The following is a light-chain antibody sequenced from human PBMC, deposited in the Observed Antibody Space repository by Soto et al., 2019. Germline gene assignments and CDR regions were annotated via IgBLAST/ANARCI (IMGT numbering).Light chain of an antibody. V-gene: IGLV2-14*01. CDR3: SSYTSSSTLEV. CDR2: EVN. J-gene: IGLJ1*01. CDR1: SSDVGGYNY. Sequence: QSALTQPASVSGSPGQSISISCTGTSSDVGGYNYVSWHQQHPGKAPKLMIYEVNSRPSGVSNRFSGSKSGNTASLTISGLQAEDEADYYCSSYTSSSTLEVFGTGTKLTVL.